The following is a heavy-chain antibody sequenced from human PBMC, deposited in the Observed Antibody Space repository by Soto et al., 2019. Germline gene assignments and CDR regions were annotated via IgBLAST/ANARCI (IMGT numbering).Heavy chain of an antibody. J-gene: IGHJ3*02. CDR1: GFTVGDYA. Sequence: GGSLRLSCTASGFTVGDYAMSWFRQAPGKGLEWVGFIRSKAYGGTTEYAASVKGRFTISRDDSKSIAYLQMNSLKTEDTAVYYCTRADDYGDQSAFDIWGQGTMVTVSS. CDR3: TRADDYGDQSAFDI. V-gene: IGHV3-49*03. D-gene: IGHD4-17*01. CDR2: IRSKAYGGTT.